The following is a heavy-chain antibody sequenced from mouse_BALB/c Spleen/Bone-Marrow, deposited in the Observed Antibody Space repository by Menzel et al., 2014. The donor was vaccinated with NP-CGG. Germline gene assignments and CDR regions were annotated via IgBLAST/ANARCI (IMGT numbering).Heavy chain of an antibody. CDR1: GYTFTSYY. Sequence: ESGPELVKPGASVRISCKASGYTFTSYYIHWVKQRPGQGLEWIGWIYPGNVNTKYNEKFKGKATLTADKSSSTAYMQLSSLTSEDSAVYFCAREGNPYAMDYWGQGTSVTVSS. V-gene: IGHV1S56*01. D-gene: IGHD2-1*01. CDR2: IYPGNVNT. J-gene: IGHJ4*01. CDR3: AREGNPYAMDY.